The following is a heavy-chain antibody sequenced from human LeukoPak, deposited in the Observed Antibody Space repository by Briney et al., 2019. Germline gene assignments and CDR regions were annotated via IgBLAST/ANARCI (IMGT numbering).Heavy chain of an antibody. J-gene: IGHJ6*02. CDR1: GGSFSGYY. CDR2: INHSGST. CDR3: ARNTHYYGSGSYGMDV. D-gene: IGHD3-10*01. Sequence: SETLSLTCAVYGGSFSGYYWSWIRQPPGKGLEWIGEINHSGSTNYDPSLRSRVTISIDTSKNQFSLKLSSVTAADTAVYYCARNTHYYGSGSYGMDVWGQGTTVIVSS. V-gene: IGHV4-34*01.